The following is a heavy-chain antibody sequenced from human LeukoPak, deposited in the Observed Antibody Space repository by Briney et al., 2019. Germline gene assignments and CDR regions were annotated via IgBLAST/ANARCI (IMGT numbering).Heavy chain of an antibody. CDR1: GYTFTAYY. CDR2: INPNSGAT. CDR3: ASGDRLGELLVMDV. J-gene: IGHJ6*03. V-gene: IGHV1-2*02. Sequence: SVKVSCKASGYTFTAYYIHWLRQAPGQGLEWMGWINPNSGATKYAQEFQDRVTVTRDTSVGTAYMELPGLRSDDTAIYYCASGDRLGELLVMDVWGKGTTVTVSS. D-gene: IGHD3-16*01.